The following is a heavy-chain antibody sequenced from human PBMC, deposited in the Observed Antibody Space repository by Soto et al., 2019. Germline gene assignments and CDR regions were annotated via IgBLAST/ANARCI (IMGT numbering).Heavy chain of an antibody. CDR1: GGSVSSGSYY. Sequence: QVQLQESGPGLVKPSETLSLTCTVSGGSVSSGSYYWSWIRQPPGKGLEWIGYIYYSGSTNYNPSLKSRVTISVDTSKNQFSLKLSSVTAADTAVYYCARVGSSVGGRGQGTLVTVSS. V-gene: IGHV4-61*01. D-gene: IGHD6-13*01. J-gene: IGHJ4*02. CDR2: IYYSGST. CDR3: ARVGSSVGG.